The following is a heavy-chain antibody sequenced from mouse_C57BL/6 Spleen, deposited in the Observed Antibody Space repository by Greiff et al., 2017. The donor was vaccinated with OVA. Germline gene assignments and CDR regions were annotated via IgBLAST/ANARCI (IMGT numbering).Heavy chain of an antibody. CDR1: GFTFSSYG. J-gene: IGHJ2*01. D-gene: IGHD2-3*01. CDR3: ARHNDYVDY. Sequence: EVKLMESGGDLVKPGGSLKLSCAASGFTFSSYGMSWVRQTPDKRLAWVATISSGGSYTYYTDSVKGRFTISRDNAKNTLYLQMSILKSEDTAMYYCARHNDYVDYWGQGTTLTVSS. CDR2: ISSGGSYT. V-gene: IGHV5-6*01.